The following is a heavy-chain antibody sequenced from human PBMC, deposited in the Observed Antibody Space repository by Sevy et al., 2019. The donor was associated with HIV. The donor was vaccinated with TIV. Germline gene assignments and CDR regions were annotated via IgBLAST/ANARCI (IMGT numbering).Heavy chain of an antibody. Sequence: SETLSLTCTVSGGSITSGGYYWSWIRQHPGKGLEWIGYIYYSGSTYYNPSLKSRVTISVDTSKNQFSLKLSSVTAADTAVYYCARVAKLGGWYLNRFDPWGQGTLVTVSS. D-gene: IGHD6-19*01. CDR2: IYYSGST. V-gene: IGHV4-31*03. CDR1: GGSITSGGYY. J-gene: IGHJ5*02. CDR3: ARVAKLGGWYLNRFDP.